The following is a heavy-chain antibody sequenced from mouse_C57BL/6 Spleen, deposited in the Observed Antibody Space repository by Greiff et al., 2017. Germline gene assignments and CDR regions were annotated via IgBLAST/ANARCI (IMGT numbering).Heavy chain of an antibody. CDR3: ARSGGYGYAMDY. CDR2: INPGSGGT. V-gene: IGHV1-54*01. CDR1: GYAFTYYL. Sequence: QVQLKESGAELVRPGNSVKVSCKASGYAFTYYLIEWVKQRPGQGLEWIGVINPGSGGTNYNEKFKGKATLTADKSSSTAYMQLSSLTSEDSAVYFCARSGGYGYAMDYWGQGTSVTVSS. D-gene: IGHD2-2*01. J-gene: IGHJ4*01.